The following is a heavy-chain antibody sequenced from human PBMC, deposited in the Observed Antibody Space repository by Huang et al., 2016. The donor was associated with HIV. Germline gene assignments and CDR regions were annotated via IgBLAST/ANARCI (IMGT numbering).Heavy chain of an antibody. J-gene: IGHJ6*03. CDR1: GGTFKKYA. Sequence: QVNLVQSGAEVRKPGSSVKVSCKASGGTFKKYAISWVRQAPGQGLEGLGGSSPLYGSAEYAAKFQDRVTLTADGATNTAYVELDRLTSEDTAVYYCAKVAAGQPFHFYYYMDAWGDGTTVSVSS. V-gene: IGHV1-69*13. CDR3: AKVAAGQPFHFYYYMDA. D-gene: IGHD3-3*02. CDR2: SSPLYGSA.